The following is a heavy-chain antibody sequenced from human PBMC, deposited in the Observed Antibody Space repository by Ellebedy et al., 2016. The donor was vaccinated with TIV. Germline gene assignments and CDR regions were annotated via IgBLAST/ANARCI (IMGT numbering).Heavy chain of an antibody. D-gene: IGHD2-21*02. J-gene: IGHJ5*02. CDR2: INPNSGGT. Sequence: AASVKVSCKASGYTFTGYYIHWARQAPGQGLEWMGWINPNSGGTNYAQNFQGWVTMTRDTSISTAYTELGRLRSHDTAVYYCAREGGAYCGGDCYSTWGQGTLVTVSS. V-gene: IGHV1-2*04. CDR1: GYTFTGYY. CDR3: AREGGAYCGGDCYST.